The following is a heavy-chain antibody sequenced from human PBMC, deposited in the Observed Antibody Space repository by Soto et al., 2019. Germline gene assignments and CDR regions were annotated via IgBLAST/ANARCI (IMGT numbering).Heavy chain of an antibody. V-gene: IGHV1-46*01. CDR1: GYTFTSYY. Sequence: ASVKVSCRASGYTFTSYYIHWRRQAPGQGLEGMGIIYPIGGSTADAQKFQDRVTMTRHTSTSTVYMEVSRLSSEDTAVYYCPREPGVAILGSNQYYYGMDVWGQGTRVTVPS. CDR3: PREPGVAILGSNQYYYGMDV. J-gene: IGHJ6*02. CDR2: IYPIGGST. D-gene: IGHD3-10*01.